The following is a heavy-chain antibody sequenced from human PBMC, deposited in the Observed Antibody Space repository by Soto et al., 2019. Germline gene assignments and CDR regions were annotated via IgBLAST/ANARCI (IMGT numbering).Heavy chain of an antibody. CDR2: ISGSAGST. D-gene: IGHD5-12*01. CDR3: AKDREMATSTYYYYYGMDV. Sequence: GGSLRLSCAASGFTFSSYAMSWVRQAPGKGLEWVSAISGSAGSTYYADSVKGRFTISRDNSKNTLYLQMNSLRADDTAVYYCAKDREMATSTYYYYYGMDVWGQGTTVTSP. V-gene: IGHV3-23*01. J-gene: IGHJ6*02. CDR1: GFTFSSYA.